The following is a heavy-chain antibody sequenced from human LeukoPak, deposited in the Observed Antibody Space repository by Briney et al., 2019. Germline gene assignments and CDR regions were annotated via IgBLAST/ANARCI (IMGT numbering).Heavy chain of an antibody. CDR3: AKDLWIQSSSAFDI. D-gene: IGHD5-18*01. J-gene: IGHJ3*02. Sequence: GRSLRLSCAASGFIFSSYGMHWVRQAPGKGLEWVAVTSYDGGKKYYADSVKGRFTISRDNSKNTLYLQMNSLRAEDTAVYYCAKDLWIQSSSAFDIWGQGTMVTVSS. V-gene: IGHV3-30*18. CDR2: TSYDGGKK. CDR1: GFIFSSYG.